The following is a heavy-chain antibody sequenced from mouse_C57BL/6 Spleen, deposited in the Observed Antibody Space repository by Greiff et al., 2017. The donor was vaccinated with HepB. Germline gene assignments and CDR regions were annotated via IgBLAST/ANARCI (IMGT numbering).Heavy chain of an antibody. CDR2: INPYNGDT. CDR1: GYSFTGYF. J-gene: IGHJ4*01. D-gene: IGHD1-1*01. Sequence: VQLQHSGPELVKPGDSVKISCKASGYSFTGYFMNWVMQSHGKSLEWIGRINPYNGDTFYNQKFKGKATSTVDKSSSTAHMELRSLTSEDSAVYYCARLLLRYPMDDWGQGTSVTVSS. V-gene: IGHV1-20*01. CDR3: ARLLLRYPMDD.